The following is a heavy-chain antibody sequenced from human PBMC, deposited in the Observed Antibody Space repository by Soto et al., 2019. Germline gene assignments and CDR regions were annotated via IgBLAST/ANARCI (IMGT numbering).Heavy chain of an antibody. V-gene: IGHV1-3*01. CDR1: GYTFTSYA. CDR2: INAGSGNT. D-gene: IGHD3-10*01. J-gene: IGHJ3*02. CDR3: AIDYYGSGNYYYDAFDI. Sequence: GASVKVSCKASGYTFTSYAMHWVRQAPGQRLEWMGWINAGSGNTKYSQRFQGRVTITRDTSASTAYMELSSLRSEDTAVYYCAIDYYGSGNYYYDAFDIWGQGTMVTVSS.